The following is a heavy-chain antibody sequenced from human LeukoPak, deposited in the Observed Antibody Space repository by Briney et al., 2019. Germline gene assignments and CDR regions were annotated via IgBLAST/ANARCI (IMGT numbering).Heavy chain of an antibody. CDR1: GFTFSSYA. CDR3: AKDRTVGASYWYFDL. CDR2: ISYDGSNK. D-gene: IGHD1-26*01. Sequence: GGSLRLSCAASGFTFSSYAMHWVRQAPGKRLEWVAVISYDGSNKYYADSVKGRFTISRDNSKNTLYLHMNTLRAEDTAIYYCAKDRTVGASYWYFDLWGRGTLVTVSS. J-gene: IGHJ2*01. V-gene: IGHV3-30*04.